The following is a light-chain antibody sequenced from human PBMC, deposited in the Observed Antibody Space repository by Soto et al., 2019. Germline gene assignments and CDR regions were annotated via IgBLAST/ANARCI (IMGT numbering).Light chain of an antibody. CDR2: ANN. V-gene: IGLV1-40*01. CDR1: SSNIGAGYD. Sequence: QAVVTQPPSVSGAPGQRVTISCTGSSSNIGAGYDIHWYQKLPGTAPKLLIFANNNRPSGVPDRFSGSKSGTSASLAITGLQADDEADYFCQSYDSSLRGWMFGGGTKLTVL. CDR3: QSYDSSLRGWM. J-gene: IGLJ3*02.